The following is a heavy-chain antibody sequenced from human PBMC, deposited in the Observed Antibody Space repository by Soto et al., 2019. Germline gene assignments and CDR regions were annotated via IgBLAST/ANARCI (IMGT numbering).Heavy chain of an antibody. V-gene: IGHV3-74*01. J-gene: IGHJ6*03. Sequence: GGSLRLSCAASGFTFSSYCMHWVRQAPGKGLEWVARINSDGSSTCYADSVKGRCTISRDNAKNTLYMQMNELRAEDTAVYYWARVAYYYYYMDVSGEGTTVTVSS. CDR1: GFTFSSYC. CDR2: INSDGSST. CDR3: ARVAYYYYYMDV.